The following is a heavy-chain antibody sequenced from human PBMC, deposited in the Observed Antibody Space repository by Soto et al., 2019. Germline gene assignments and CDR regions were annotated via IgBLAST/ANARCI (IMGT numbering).Heavy chain of an antibody. CDR2: ISGTDGGA. CDR3: ASGGLHGYTNGGLSDFHS. J-gene: IGHJ4*02. V-gene: IGHV3-23*01. Sequence: EVHLLESGGGLVQPGGSLRLSCAASELSSSNHAMTWVRQAPGKGLEWVSGISGTDGGAYYADSVKGRFTISRDNSRSTLYLQMNSLRVEDTAVYYWASGGLHGYTNGGLSDFHSWGQGTLVTVSS. CDR1: ELSSSNHA. D-gene: IGHD5-18*01.